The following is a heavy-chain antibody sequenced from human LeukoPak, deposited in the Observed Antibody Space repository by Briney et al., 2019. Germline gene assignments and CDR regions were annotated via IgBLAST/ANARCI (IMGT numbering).Heavy chain of an antibody. CDR2: IHYSRST. V-gene: IGHV4-39*01. D-gene: IGHD3-10*01. J-gene: IGHJ5*02. Sequence: SETLSLTCTVSGGSISSSGYYWGWIRQPPGKGVEWIGSIHYSRSTYYKPSLKRRVTISVDTSKNRSSLKLSSVTAADTAVYYCARQMVRGVISWFDPWGQGPLVTVPS. CDR3: ARQMVRGVISWFDP. CDR1: GGSISSSGYY.